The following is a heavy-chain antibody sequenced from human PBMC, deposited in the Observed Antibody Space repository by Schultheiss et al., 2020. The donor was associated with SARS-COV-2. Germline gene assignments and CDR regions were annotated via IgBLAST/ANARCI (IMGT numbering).Heavy chain of an antibody. D-gene: IGHD3-10*01. V-gene: IGHV3-23*01. CDR3: ARRRSGSYFGSSFDL. CDR2: ISGSGGST. Sequence: GGSLRLSCAASGFTFSSYAMSWVRQAPGKGLEWVSAISGSGGSTYYADSVKGRFTISRDNSKNTLYLQMNSLRAEDTAVYYCARRRSGSYFGSSFDLWGQGTLVTVSS. CDR1: GFTFSSYA. J-gene: IGHJ4*02.